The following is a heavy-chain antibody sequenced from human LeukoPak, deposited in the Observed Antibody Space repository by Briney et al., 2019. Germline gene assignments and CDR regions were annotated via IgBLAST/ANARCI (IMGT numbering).Heavy chain of an antibody. CDR1: GGSISSYY. CDR2: IYTSGST. V-gene: IGHV4-4*07. D-gene: IGHD2-15*01. J-gene: IGHJ6*03. CDR3: ARVVVVVATATRYYYYMDV. Sequence: SETLSLTCTVFGGSISSYYWGWIWQPAGKGLEWIGRIYTSGSTNYNPSLKSRVTMSLDTSKNQFSLKLSSVTAADTAVYYCARVVVVVATATRYYYYMDVWGKGTTVTVSS.